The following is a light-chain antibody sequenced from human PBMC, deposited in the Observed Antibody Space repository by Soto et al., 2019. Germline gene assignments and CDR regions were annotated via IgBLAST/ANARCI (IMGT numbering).Light chain of an antibody. Sequence: QDIRSWLAWYQQRPGKAPKLLIYAATILQSGVPSRFSGSGSGTTFTLTINNLQPEDFASYFCQQANSFPLTFGGGTKV. CDR2: AAT. CDR1: QDIRSW. CDR3: QQANSFPLT. V-gene: IGKV1-12*01. J-gene: IGKJ4*01.